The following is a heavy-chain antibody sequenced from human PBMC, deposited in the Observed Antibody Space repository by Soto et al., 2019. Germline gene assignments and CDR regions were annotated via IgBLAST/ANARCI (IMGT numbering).Heavy chain of an antibody. J-gene: IGHJ5*02. Sequence: GASVKVSCKASGYTFTSYAMHWVRQAPGQRLEWMGWINAGNGNTKYSQKFQGRVTITRDTSASTAYMELSSLRSEDTAVYYCARNPRHYYDSSGYSWFDPGAREPWSPSPQ. CDR3: ARNPRHYYDSSGYSWFDP. CDR2: INAGNGNT. D-gene: IGHD3-22*01. V-gene: IGHV1-3*01. CDR1: GYTFTSYA.